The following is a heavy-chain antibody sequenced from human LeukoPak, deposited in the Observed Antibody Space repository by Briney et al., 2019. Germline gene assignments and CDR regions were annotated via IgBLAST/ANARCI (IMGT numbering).Heavy chain of an antibody. J-gene: IGHJ4*02. V-gene: IGHV3-7*01. D-gene: IGHD3-10*01. CDR1: GFNSSTYW. CDR2: IKEDGSEI. CDR3: VTDQTGRHPYFFDY. Sequence: GGSLRLSCAASGFNSSTYWMTWVRQVPGKGLEWVANIKEDGSEIYYVDAVKGRFSISRDNAKTSLYLQMNNLSVADTAVYYCVTDQTGRHPYFFDYWGQGTLVTVSS.